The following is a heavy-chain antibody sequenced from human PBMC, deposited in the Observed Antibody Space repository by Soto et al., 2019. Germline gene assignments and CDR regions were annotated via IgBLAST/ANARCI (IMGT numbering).Heavy chain of an antibody. V-gene: IGHV3-53*01. J-gene: IGHJ3*02. D-gene: IGHD2-21*02. CDR2: IYSGGST. CDR3: GRRHEGGGGCFSGDVFDI. Sequence: PGGSLRLSCAASGFSVSSNYMTWVRQAPGKGLEWVSSIYSGGSTYYSDSAKGRFTISRDNSKNTPYLQMSLLTAAATTVYYCGRRHEGGGGCFSGDVFDIWGQGTMVTVSS. CDR1: GFSVSSNY.